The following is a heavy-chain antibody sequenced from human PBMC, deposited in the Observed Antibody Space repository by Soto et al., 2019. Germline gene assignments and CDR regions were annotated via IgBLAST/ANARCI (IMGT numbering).Heavy chain of an antibody. D-gene: IGHD3-16*01. Sequence: SETLSLTCTVSGGSISSGDYYWSWIRQPPGKGLEWIGYIYYSGSTNYNPSLKSRVTISVDTSKNQFSLKLSSVTAADTAVYTWAKHHRGVPHRFALFYNRAVGGKGTRAPVP. CDR1: GGSISSGDYY. CDR3: AKHHRGVPHRFALFYNRAV. V-gene: IGHV4-30-4*01. CDR2: IYYSGST. J-gene: IGHJ6*03.